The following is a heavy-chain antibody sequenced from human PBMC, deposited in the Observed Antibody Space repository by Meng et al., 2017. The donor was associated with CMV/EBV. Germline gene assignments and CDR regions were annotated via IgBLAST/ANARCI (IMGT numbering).Heavy chain of an antibody. CDR2: IYYSGST. CDR1: GGSISSSSYY. J-gene: IGHJ6*02. CDR3: ARDVWSIFGVVIKEVGMDV. V-gene: IGHV4-39*07. D-gene: IGHD3-3*01. Sequence: LRLSCTVSGGSISSSSYYWGWIRQPPGKGLEWIGSIYYSGSTYYNPSLKSRVTISVDTSKNQFSLKLSSVTAADTAVYYCARDVWSIFGVVIKEVGMDVWGQGTTVTVSS.